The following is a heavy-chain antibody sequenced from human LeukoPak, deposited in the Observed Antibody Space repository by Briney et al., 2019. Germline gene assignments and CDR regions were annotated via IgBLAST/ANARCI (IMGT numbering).Heavy chain of an antibody. J-gene: IGHJ4*02. CDR2: IYSGGST. CDR1: GFTVSSNY. V-gene: IGHV3-53*01. Sequence: PGGSLRLSCAASGFTVSSNYMSWVRQAPGKGLEWVSVIYSGGSTYYADSVKGRFTISRDNSKNTLYLQMNSLRAEDTAVYYCARDRIAAPGAGDYWGQGTLVTVSS. D-gene: IGHD6-25*01. CDR3: ARDRIAAPGAGDY.